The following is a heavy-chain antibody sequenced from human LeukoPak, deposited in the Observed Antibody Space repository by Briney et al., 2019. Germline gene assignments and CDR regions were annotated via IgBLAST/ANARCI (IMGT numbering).Heavy chain of an antibody. CDR1: GFTFSSYA. J-gene: IGHJ4*02. CDR2: ISSNGGST. Sequence: QPGGSHSLFCAASGFTFSSYAMHWVRQAPGKGLEYVSGISSNGGSTYYSNSVKGRFTISRDNSKNMLYLQMGSLRAEDMAVYYCARDRGETGMGDCALDYWGQG. CDR3: ARDRGETGMGDCALDY. D-gene: IGHD1-1*01. V-gene: IGHV3-64*01.